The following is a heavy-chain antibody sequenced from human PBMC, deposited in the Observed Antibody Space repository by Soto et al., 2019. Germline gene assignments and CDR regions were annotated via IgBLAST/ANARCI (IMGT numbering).Heavy chain of an antibody. Sequence: KQSQTLSLPCAISGDRVSSNSAAWNWIRQSPSRGLEWLGRTYYRSKWYNDYAVSVKSRITINPDTSKNQFSLQLNPVTPEDTAVYYCARATPRYSGYVFFSWIFDYWGQGTLVTVSS. CDR1: GDRVSSNSAA. J-gene: IGHJ4*02. CDR2: TYYRSKWYN. V-gene: IGHV6-1*01. D-gene: IGHD5-12*01. CDR3: ARATPRYSGYVFFSWIFDY.